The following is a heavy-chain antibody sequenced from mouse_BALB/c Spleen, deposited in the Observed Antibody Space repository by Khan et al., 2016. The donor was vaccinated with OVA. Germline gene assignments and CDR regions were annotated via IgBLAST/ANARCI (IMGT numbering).Heavy chain of an antibody. CDR2: IWSDGTT. Sequence: VELVESGPGLVAPSQSLSITCTISGFSLTHYGIHWVRQPPGKGLEWLVLIWSDGTTTYNSALKPKLSISKDKSKRQVFLKMNTLHTDDTAMYYGARQPYYTYYLIDYGGQGTSVTVSS. CDR3: ARQPYYTYYLIDY. J-gene: IGHJ4*01. V-gene: IGHV2-6-1*01. D-gene: IGHD2-12*01. CDR1: GFSLTHYG.